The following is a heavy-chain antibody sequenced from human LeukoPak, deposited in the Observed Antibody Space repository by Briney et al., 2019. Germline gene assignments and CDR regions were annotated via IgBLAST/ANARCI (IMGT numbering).Heavy chain of an antibody. V-gene: IGHV3-48*03. CDR3: ARDRGITMVRGVNYYYYGMDV. CDR2: ISSSGSTI. CDR1: GFTFSSYE. J-gene: IGHJ6*02. D-gene: IGHD3-10*01. Sequence: PGGSLRLSCAASGFTFSSYEMNWVRQAPGKGLEWVSYISSSGSTIYYADSVKGRFTISRDNAKNSLYLQMNSLRAEDTAVYYCARDRGITMVRGVNYYYYGMDVWGQGTTVTVSS.